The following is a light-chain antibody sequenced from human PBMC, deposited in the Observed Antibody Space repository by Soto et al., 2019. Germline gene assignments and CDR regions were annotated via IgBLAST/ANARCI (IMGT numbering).Light chain of an antibody. J-gene: IGLJ1*01. V-gene: IGLV7-43*01. CDR2: STI. Sequence: QAVVTQEPSLTVSPGGTVTLTCASSTGAVTNDYYPSWFQQRPGQPPRALIYSTISKHSWTPARFSGSLLGDKAALTVSGVQPEDEAVYYCLLYYGSAQRVFGTGTKV. CDR3: LLYYGSAQRV. CDR1: TGAVTNDYY.